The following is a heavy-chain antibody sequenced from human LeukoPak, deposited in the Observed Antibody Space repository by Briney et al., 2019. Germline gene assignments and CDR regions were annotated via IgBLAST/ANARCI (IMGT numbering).Heavy chain of an antibody. J-gene: IGHJ3*02. CDR2: IYTSGST. CDR3: ARSSGWYDAFDI. V-gene: IGHV4-4*07. Sequence: SETLSLTCSVSGGSISSYYWNWIRQPAGKGLEWIGRIYTSGSTNYNPSLKSRVTMSVDTSKSQFSLKLSSVTAADTAVYYCARSSGWYDAFDIWGQGTMVTVSS. D-gene: IGHD6-19*01. CDR1: GGSISSYY.